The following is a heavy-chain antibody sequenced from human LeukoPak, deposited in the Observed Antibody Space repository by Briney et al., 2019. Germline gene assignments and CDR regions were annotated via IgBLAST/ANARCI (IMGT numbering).Heavy chain of an antibody. J-gene: IGHJ4*02. V-gene: IGHV3-53*01. Sequence: GGSLRLSCAVSRFTFSGHYMSWVRQAPGRGLEWVSVRYSGGSTYYADSVKGRSTISRDNSKNTLYLQMHSLRAEDTAVYYCARSSYYDSRRFDSWGQGTLVTVSS. CDR3: ARSSYYDSRRFDS. D-gene: IGHD3-22*01. CDR1: RFTFSGHY. CDR2: RYSGGST.